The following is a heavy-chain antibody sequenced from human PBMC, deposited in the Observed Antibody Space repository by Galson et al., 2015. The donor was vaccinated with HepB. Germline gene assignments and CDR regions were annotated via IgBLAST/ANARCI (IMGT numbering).Heavy chain of an antibody. CDR3: ARGQLSTPMVIDDY. Sequence: SLRLSCAASRFTFSSYGMHWVRQAPGKGLEWVAVIWSDGGNKYYADSVKGRFTISRDNSKNTLYLQMNSLRDEDTAVYYCARGQLSTPMVIDDYWGQGTLVIVSS. CDR1: RFTFSSYG. D-gene: IGHD5-18*01. V-gene: IGHV3-33*01. CDR2: IWSDGGNK. J-gene: IGHJ4*02.